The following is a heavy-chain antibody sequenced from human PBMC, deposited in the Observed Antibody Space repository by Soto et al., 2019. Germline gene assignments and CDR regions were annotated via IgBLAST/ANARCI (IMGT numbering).Heavy chain of an antibody. CDR1: GYSFSTYW. J-gene: IGHJ5*02. Sequence: PGESLKMSCKASGYSFSTYWIGWVRQMPGKGLEWMGFIYPGDSDTRYSPSFQGQVTISVDKSTSTTYLQWSSLKASDTAIYYCARRVQQLVRGWFDPSGQGTQVTVSS. CDR3: ARRVQQLVRGWFDP. V-gene: IGHV5-51*01. D-gene: IGHD6-6*01. CDR2: IYPGDSDT.